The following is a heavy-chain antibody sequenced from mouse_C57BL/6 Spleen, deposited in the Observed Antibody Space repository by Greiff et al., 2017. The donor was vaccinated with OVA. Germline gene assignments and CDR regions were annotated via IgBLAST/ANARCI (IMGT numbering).Heavy chain of an antibody. D-gene: IGHD2-1*01. CDR2: IDPSDSYT. Sequence: QVQLQQPGAELVRPGTSVKLSCKASGYTFTSYWMHWVKQRPGQGLEWIGVIDPSDSYTNYNQKFKGKATLTVDTSSSTAYMQLSSLTSEDSAVYYGARSDGNCEDYWGQGTTLTVSS. CDR1: GYTFTSYW. CDR3: ARSDGNCEDY. V-gene: IGHV1-59*01. J-gene: IGHJ2*01.